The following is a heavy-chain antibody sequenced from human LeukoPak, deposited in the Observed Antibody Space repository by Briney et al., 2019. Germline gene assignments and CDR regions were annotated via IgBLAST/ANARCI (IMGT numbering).Heavy chain of an antibody. J-gene: IGHJ5*02. D-gene: IGHD4-17*01. CDR2: ISSSGSTI. CDR1: GFTFSDYY. V-gene: IGHV3-11*01. CDR3: ARDRGRATVITGWFDP. Sequence: GGSLRLSCAASGFTFSDYYMSWIRQAPGKGLEWVSYISSSGSTIYYADSVKGRFTISRDNAKNSLYLQVNSLRAEDTAVYYCARDRGRATVITGWFDPWGQGTLVTVSS.